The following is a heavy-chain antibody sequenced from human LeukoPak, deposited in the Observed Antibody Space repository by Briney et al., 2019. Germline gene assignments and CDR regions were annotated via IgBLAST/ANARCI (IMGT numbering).Heavy chain of an antibody. D-gene: IGHD1-26*01. CDR3: ARVDRRVGATTLNY. V-gene: IGHV1-2*02. J-gene: IGHJ4*02. CDR1: GYTFTGYY. Sequence: ASVKVSCKASGYTFTGYYMHWVRQAPGQGLEWMGWINPNSGGTNHAQKFQGRVTMTRDTSISTAYMELSRLRSDDTAVYYCARVDRRVGATTLNYWGQGTLVTVSS. CDR2: INPNSGGT.